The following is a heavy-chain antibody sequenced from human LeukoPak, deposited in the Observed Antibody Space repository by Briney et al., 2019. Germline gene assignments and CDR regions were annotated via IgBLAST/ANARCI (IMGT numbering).Heavy chain of an antibody. CDR2: IYTSGCT. J-gene: IGHJ4*02. CDR3: AREAPFITIFGVVTEETYYFDY. V-gene: IGHV4-4*07. D-gene: IGHD3-3*01. CDR1: GGSISSYY. Sequence: PSETLSLTCTVSGGSISSYYWSWIRRPAGKGLEWIGRIYTSGCTNYNPSLKSRVTMSVDTSKNQFSLKLSSVTAADTAVYYCAREAPFITIFGVVTEETYYFDYWGQGTLVTVSS.